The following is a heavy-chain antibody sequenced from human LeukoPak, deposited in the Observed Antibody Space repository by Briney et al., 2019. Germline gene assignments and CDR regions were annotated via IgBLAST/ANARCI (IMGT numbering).Heavy chain of an antibody. CDR2: INHSGST. J-gene: IGHJ4*02. CDR1: GGSISGYY. D-gene: IGHD6-19*01. Sequence: PSETLSLTCTVSGGSISGYYWSWIRQPPGKGLEWIGEINHSGSTNYNPSLKSRVTISVDTSKNQFSLKLSSVTAADTAVYYCARGRDSSGWYFDFDYWGQGTLVTVSS. CDR3: ARGRDSSGWYFDFDY. V-gene: IGHV4-34*01.